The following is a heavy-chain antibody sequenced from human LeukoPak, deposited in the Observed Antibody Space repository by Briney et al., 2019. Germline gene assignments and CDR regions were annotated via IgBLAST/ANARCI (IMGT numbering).Heavy chain of an antibody. CDR1: GLTFSNFK. CDR2: ISDSGRTT. CDR3: ASWGGNAQSDSWSGPFDY. V-gene: IGHV3-48*03. Sequence: GGSLRLSCVVSGLTFSNFKMNWVRRAPGKGLEWVSYISDSGRTTFYADSVKGRFTISRDNAKNSLYLQMSSLRVEGTAVYYCASWGGNAQSDSWSGPFDYWGQGTLVTVSS. D-gene: IGHD3-3*01. J-gene: IGHJ4*02.